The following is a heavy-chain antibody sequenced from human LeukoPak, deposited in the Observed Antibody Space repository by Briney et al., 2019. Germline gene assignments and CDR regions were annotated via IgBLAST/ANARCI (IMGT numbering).Heavy chain of an antibody. CDR2: IKPEGSLQ. CDR3: ATSYESSGCD. V-gene: IGHV3-7*01. CDR1: GFIFSSFW. J-gene: IGHJ4*02. D-gene: IGHD3-22*01. Sequence: AGGSLRLSCTASGFIFSSFWMAWVRQAPGKGLAWVANIKPEGSLQFYGDSVKGRFTISIDKAKNSLYLQMNNLRAEDTALYYCATSYESSGCDWGQGTLVTVSS.